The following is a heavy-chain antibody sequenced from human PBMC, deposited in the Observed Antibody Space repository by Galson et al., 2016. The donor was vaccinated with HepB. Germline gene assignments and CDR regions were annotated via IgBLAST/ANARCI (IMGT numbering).Heavy chain of an antibody. Sequence: SLRLSCAASEFTFSSYAMSWVRQAPGKGLEWVSCISHNGVGTFYADSVKGRFTISGDNSKNTVYLQMNSLGAEDTAVYYCAKDLWTGQQLAYYFDYWGQGTLVTVSS. D-gene: IGHD6-13*01. CDR2: ISHNGVGT. CDR3: AKDLWTGQQLAYYFDY. V-gene: IGHV3-23*01. CDR1: EFTFSSYA. J-gene: IGHJ4*02.